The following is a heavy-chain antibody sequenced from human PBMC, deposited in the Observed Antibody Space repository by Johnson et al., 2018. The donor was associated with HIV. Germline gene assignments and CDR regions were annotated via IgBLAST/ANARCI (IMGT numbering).Heavy chain of an antibody. CDR2: ISYDGSNQ. V-gene: IGHV3-30*03. CDR1: GFTFSRFG. Sequence: QEQLVESGGDVVQPGRSLRLSCAASGFTFSRFGMHWVRQAPGKGLEWVAVISYDGSNQYYLDSVKGRFTISRDNSKSMVYLQMNSLRAEDTALYYCARERTPAAAGTHDAFDIWGQGTMVTVSS. CDR3: ARERTPAAAGTHDAFDI. J-gene: IGHJ3*02. D-gene: IGHD6-13*01.